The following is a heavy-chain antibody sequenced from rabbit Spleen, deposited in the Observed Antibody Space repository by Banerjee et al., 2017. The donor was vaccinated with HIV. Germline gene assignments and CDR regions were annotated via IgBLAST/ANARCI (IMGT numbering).Heavy chain of an antibody. Sequence: QEQLVESGGGLVQPEGSLTLTCKASGFDFSGDAMCWVRQAPGKGLEWIACIVPGSGSTYYATWAKGRFTISKTSATTVTLQMTSLTAADTATYFCAKNPKTSAYYVLIRLDLWGPGTLVTVS. CDR1: GFDFSGDA. CDR2: IVPGSGST. V-gene: IGHV1S45*01. J-gene: IGHJ3*01. D-gene: IGHD1-1*01. CDR3: AKNPKTSAYYVLIRLDL.